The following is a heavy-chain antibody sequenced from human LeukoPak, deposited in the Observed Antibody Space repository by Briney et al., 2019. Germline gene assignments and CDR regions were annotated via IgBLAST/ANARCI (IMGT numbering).Heavy chain of an antibody. Sequence: GGSLRLSCAASGSTFSSYWMSWVRQAPGKGLEWVASIKQDGSEKYYVDSVKGRFTISRDNAKNSLYLQMNSLRAEDTAVYYCARDPAYYDSSGYFGYWGQGTLVTFSS. CDR1: GSTFSSYW. D-gene: IGHD3-22*01. V-gene: IGHV3-7*01. J-gene: IGHJ4*02. CDR2: IKQDGSEK. CDR3: ARDPAYYDSSGYFGY.